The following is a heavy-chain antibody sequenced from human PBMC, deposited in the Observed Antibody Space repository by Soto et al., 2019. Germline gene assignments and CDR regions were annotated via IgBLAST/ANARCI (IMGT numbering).Heavy chain of an antibody. J-gene: IGHJ4*02. CDR3: AGVQLVEKVIDY. CDR2: VFSRGGT. V-gene: IGHV4-59*01. Sequence: PSQTLSLPGILSDDSISSYYWSWIRQPPGKGLQWIGYVFSRGGTAYNPSLKSRVTISLDMSKKKFSLNLNCVTAADTAAYFCAGVQLVEKVIDYGDQETLVAVSS. D-gene: IGHD1-1*01. CDR1: DDSISSYY.